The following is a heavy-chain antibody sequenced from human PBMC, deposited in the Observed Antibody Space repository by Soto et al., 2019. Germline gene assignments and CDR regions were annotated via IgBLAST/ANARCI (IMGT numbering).Heavy chain of an antibody. CDR1: GYTFTGYY. CDR2: INPNSGGT. CDR3: ARDFRCIVSACLEGLDALDV. D-gene: IGHD2-15*01. J-gene: IGHJ6*02. Sequence: ASVKVSCKASGYTFTGYYMHWVRQAPGQGLEWMGWINPNSGGTNYAQKFQGWVTMTRDTSISTAYMELNSLRADDTAVYYCARDFRCIVSACLEGLDALDVWGQGTTVTVSS. V-gene: IGHV1-2*04.